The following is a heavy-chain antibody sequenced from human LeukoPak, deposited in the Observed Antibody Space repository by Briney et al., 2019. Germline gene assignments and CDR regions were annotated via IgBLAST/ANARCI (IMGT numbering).Heavy chain of an antibody. J-gene: IGHJ5*02. CDR1: IDSFTNYY. D-gene: IGHD3-10*01. CDR3: ARDKGQYGSGTRGFTWFDP. V-gene: IGHV4-34*01. CDR2: VNDSGGT. Sequence: SETLSLTCAVYIDSFTNYYWNWIRQTPGKGLEWIGEVNDSGGTNINPSLKSRVIVSSDMSKNQFSLMLNSVTAADTAVYYCARDKGQYGSGTRGFTWFDPWGQGTLVTVSS.